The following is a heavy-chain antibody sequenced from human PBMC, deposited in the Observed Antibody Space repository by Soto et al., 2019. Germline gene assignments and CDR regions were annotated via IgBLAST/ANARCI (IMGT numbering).Heavy chain of an antibody. J-gene: IGHJ4*02. Sequence: GGSLRLSCAASGFIVSNNYMSWVRQAPGKGLAWVSVIYSGGSTYYADSVKGRFTISRDNSKNTLYLQMNSLRAEDTAVYYCARLGQQLGPSFQWGQGTLVTVSS. CDR3: ARLGQQLGPSFQ. CDR2: IYSGGST. V-gene: IGHV3-53*01. CDR1: GFIVSNNY. D-gene: IGHD6-13*01.